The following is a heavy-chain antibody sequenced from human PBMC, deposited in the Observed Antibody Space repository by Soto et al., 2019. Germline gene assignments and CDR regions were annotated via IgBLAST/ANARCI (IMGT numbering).Heavy chain of an antibody. Sequence: QLQLQESGPGLVKASETLSLTCSVSGGSISSGRYHWGWIRQPPGRGLEWVGSIYYTGFTYSNSSLESRVTISVDTSKNQFSLKLSSGTAADTAVYYCAIHVVDGGAYYFDYWGQGTLVTVSP. D-gene: IGHD2-15*01. CDR1: GGSISSGRYH. CDR3: AIHVVDGGAYYFDY. V-gene: IGHV4-39*01. J-gene: IGHJ4*02. CDR2: IYYTGFT.